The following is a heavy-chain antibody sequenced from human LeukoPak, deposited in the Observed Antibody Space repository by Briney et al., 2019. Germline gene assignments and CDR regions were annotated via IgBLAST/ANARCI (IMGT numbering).Heavy chain of an antibody. Sequence: SETLSLTCTVSGGSVSSGSYYWSWIRQPPGKGLEWIGYIYYSGSTNYNPSLKSRVTISVDTSKNQFSLKLSSVTAADTAVYYCAMKYSGSYYAWFDPWGQGTLVTVSS. CDR1: GGSVSSGSYY. D-gene: IGHD1-26*01. CDR3: AMKYSGSYYAWFDP. V-gene: IGHV4-61*01. CDR2: IYYSGST. J-gene: IGHJ5*02.